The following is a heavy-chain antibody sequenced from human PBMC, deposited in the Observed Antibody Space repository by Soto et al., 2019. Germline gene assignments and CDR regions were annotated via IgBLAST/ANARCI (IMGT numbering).Heavy chain of an antibody. CDR1: GGSVSSVSYY. CDR2: IYYSGGT. D-gene: IGHD4-4*01. V-gene: IGHV4-61*01. CDR3: ARGARMPTDLGGYYYYAMDV. Sequence: SETLSLTCTVSGGSVSSVSYYWSWIRQPPGKGLEWIGYIYYSGGTNYNPSLKSRVTISVDTSKNQFSLKLSSVTAADTAVYYCARGARMPTDLGGYYYYAMDVWGQGTTVTVSS. J-gene: IGHJ6*02.